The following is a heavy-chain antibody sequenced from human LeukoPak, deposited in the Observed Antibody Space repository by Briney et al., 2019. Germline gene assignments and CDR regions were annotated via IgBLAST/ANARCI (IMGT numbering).Heavy chain of an antibody. J-gene: IGHJ4*02. CDR2: IYYSGST. CDR3: ARALEGYSSSRYRNRYYFDY. V-gene: IGHV4-59*12. D-gene: IGHD6-13*01. Sequence: SETLSLTCTVSGGSISSYYWSWIRQPPGKGLEWIGSIYYSGSTNYNPSLKSRVTISVDTSKNQFSLKLSSVTAADTAVYYCARALEGYSSSRYRNRYYFDYWGQGTLVTVSS. CDR1: GGSISSYY.